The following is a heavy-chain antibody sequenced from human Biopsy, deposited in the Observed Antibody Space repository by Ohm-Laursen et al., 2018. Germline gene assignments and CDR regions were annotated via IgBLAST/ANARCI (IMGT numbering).Heavy chain of an antibody. CDR3: LREAATGYYRTADF. J-gene: IGHJ4*02. CDR1: GFTFSSHG. V-gene: IGHV3-30*03. D-gene: IGHD3-9*01. CDR2: FSYDGINK. Sequence: SLRLSCAASGFTFSSHGMHWVRQAPGKGLEWVAHFSYDGINKHYADSVKGRFTISRDNSKNTLSLQMNSLRVEDTAMYYCLREAATGYYRTADFWGQGTVVTVSS.